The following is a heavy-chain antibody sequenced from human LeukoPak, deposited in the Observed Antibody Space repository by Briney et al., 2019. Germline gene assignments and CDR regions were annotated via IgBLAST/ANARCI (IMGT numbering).Heavy chain of an antibody. CDR2: IYYSGST. D-gene: IGHD6-13*01. CDR3: ARVRAAAGHYYYYYYMDV. V-gene: IGHV4-31*03. CDR1: GGSISSGGYY. J-gene: IGHJ6*03. Sequence: SETLSLTCTVSGGSISSGGYYWSWIRQHPGKGGEWIGYIYYSGSTYYNPSPKSRVTISVDTSKNQFSLKLSSVTAADTAVYYCARVRAAAGHYYYYYYMDVWGKGTTVTVSS.